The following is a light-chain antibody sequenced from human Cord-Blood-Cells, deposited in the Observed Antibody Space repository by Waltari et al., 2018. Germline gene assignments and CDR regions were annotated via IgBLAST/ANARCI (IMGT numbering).Light chain of an antibody. CDR3: SSYTSSSTV. V-gene: IGLV2-14*01. CDR1: SSDVGGYNY. J-gene: IGLJ2*01. CDR2: DVS. Sequence: QSALTQPASVSGSPGQSITISCTGTSSDVGGYNYVSWYQQHPGKAPKLMISDVSKRPSGVSHRFLGSKSGNTASLTIYGLQADDEADYYCSSYTSSSTVFGGGTKLTVL.